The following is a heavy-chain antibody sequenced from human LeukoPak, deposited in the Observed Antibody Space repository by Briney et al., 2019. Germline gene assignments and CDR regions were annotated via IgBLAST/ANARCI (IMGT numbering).Heavy chain of an antibody. Sequence: SETLSLTCTVSGGFISSYYWSWIRQPPGKGREWIGYIYDSGSTNHNPSLKSRVTISVDTSKNQFSLNLSSVTAADTAVYYCARVGSGWYYFDYWGQGTLVTVSS. V-gene: IGHV4-59*01. D-gene: IGHD6-19*01. J-gene: IGHJ4*02. CDR2: IYDSGST. CDR1: GGFISSYY. CDR3: ARVGSGWYYFDY.